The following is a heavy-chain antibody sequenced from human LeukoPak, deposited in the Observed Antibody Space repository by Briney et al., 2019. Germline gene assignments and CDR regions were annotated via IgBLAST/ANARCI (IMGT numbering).Heavy chain of an antibody. CDR3: ARYVVASACFDS. D-gene: IGHD2-21*01. CDR2: MNSDGTIT. CDR1: GFTLSGYW. J-gene: IGHJ4*02. Sequence: GGSLRLSCAASGFTLSGYWMHWVRQAPGQGLVWVSRMNSDGTITTYADSVRGRFTISRDNAKNTLYLQMSSLRAEDTAAYYCARYVVASACFDSWGQGTPVTVSS. V-gene: IGHV3-74*01.